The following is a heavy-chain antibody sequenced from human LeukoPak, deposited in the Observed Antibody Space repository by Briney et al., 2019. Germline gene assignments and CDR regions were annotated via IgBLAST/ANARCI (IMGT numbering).Heavy chain of an antibody. V-gene: IGHV3-23*01. D-gene: IGHD2-2*02. CDR3: AKDKGYCSSTSCHTGFDY. CDR2: ISASGGST. Sequence: PGGSLRLSCAASGFTFSSYAMNWVRQAPGEGLEWVSTISASGGSTYYADSVKGRFTISRDNSKNTLYLQMNSLRAEDTAVYYCAKDKGYCSSTSCHTGFDYWGQGTLVTVSS. J-gene: IGHJ4*02. CDR1: GFTFSSYA.